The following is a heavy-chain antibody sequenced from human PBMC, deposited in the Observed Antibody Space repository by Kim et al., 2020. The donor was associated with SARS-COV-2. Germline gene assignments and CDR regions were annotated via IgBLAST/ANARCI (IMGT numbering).Heavy chain of an antibody. CDR2: IYYSGST. D-gene: IGHD6-13*01. J-gene: IGHJ4*02. CDR3: ERHVGRLFIAAAPYYFDY. Sequence: SETLSLTCTVSGGSISSSSYYWGWIRQPPGKGLEWIGSIYYSGSTYYNPSLKSRVTISVDTSKNQFSLKLSSVTAADTAVYYCERHVGRLFIAAAPYYFDYWGQGTLVTVSS. CDR1: GGSISSSSYY. V-gene: IGHV4-39*01.